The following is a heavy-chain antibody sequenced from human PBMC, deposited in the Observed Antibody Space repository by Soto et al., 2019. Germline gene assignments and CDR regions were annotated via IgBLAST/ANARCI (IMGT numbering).Heavy chain of an antibody. J-gene: IGHJ4*02. D-gene: IGHD1-26*01. CDR1: GFTFSSYD. Sequence: EVQLVESGGGLVQPGGSLRLSCAASGFTFSSYDMHWVRQATGKGLEWVSAIGTAGDPYYPGSVKGRFTISRENAKNSLYLQMNSLRAGDTAVYYCARSRSGSYYFDYWGQGTLVTVSS. CDR3: ARSRSGSYYFDY. V-gene: IGHV3-13*05. CDR2: IGTAGDP.